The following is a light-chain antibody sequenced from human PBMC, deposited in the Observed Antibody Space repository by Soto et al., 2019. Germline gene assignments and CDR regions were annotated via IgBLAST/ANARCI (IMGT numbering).Light chain of an antibody. CDR1: SSDVGGYNY. CDR3: TSYTSSNSYV. Sequence: QSALTQPASVSGSPGQSITISCAGSSSDVGGYNYVSWYQQHPGKAPKLMIYDVINRPSGVSNRFSGSKSGNTASLTISGVQAEDEADYYCTSYTSSNSYVFGTGTKLTVL. V-gene: IGLV2-14*03. J-gene: IGLJ1*01. CDR2: DVI.